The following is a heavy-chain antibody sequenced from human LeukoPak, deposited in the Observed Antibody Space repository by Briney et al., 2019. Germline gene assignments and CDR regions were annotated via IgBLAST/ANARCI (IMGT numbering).Heavy chain of an antibody. Sequence: PSETLSLTCAVYGGSSSDYYWSWIRQSPLKGLEWIGEINHSGNTNYNPSLKSRVTISVDTSKNQFALKLSSVTAADTAVYYCATNRSWSGYSSWGQGTLVTVSS. CDR3: ATNRSWSGYSS. CDR1: GGSSSDYY. CDR2: INHSGNT. V-gene: IGHV4-34*01. D-gene: IGHD3-3*01. J-gene: IGHJ4*02.